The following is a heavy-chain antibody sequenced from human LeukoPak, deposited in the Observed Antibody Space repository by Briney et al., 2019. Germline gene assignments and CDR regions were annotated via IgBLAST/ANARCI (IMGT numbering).Heavy chain of an antibody. V-gene: IGHV3-23*01. CDR2: ISGSGGST. D-gene: IGHD6-13*01. CDR3: AKDKEFSSSSP. J-gene: IGHJ4*02. Sequence: GGSLRLSCAASGFTFSSYGMSWVRQAPGKGLEWVSAISGSGGSTYCADSVKGRFTISRDNSKNTLYLQMNSLRAEDTAVYYCAKDKEFSSSSPWGQGTLVTVSS. CDR1: GFTFSSYG.